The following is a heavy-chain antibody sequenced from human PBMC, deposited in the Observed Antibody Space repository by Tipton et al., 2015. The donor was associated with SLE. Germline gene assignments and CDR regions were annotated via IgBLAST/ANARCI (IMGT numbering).Heavy chain of an antibody. CDR1: GGSFSGYY. J-gene: IGHJ5*02. CDR3: ARGLFYVGGGYNWFDP. Sequence: TLSLTCAVYGGSFSGYYWSWIRQPPGKGLEGIGEINHSGGTNYNPSLKSRVTISVDTSKNQFSLKLSSVTAADTAVYYCARGLFYVGGGYNWFDPWGQGTLVTVSS. V-gene: IGHV4-34*01. CDR2: INHSGGT. D-gene: IGHD2/OR15-2a*01.